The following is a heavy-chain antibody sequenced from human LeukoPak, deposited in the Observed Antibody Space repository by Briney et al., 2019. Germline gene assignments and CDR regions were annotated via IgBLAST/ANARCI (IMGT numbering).Heavy chain of an antibody. D-gene: IGHD3-22*01. CDR3: ARDQFSGYDSSGSPFDY. V-gene: IGHV3-7*01. CDR2: IKQDGSEK. J-gene: IGHJ4*02. Sequence: GSLRLSCAASGFTFSSYWMSWVRQAPGKGLEWVANIKQDGSEKYYVDSVKGRFTISRDNAKNSLYLQMNSLRAEDTAVYYCARDQFSGYDSSGSPFDYWGQGTLVTVSS. CDR1: GFTFSSYW.